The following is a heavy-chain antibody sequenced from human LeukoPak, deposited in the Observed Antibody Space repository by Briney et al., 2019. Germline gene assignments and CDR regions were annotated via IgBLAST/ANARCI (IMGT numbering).Heavy chain of an antibody. CDR3: ATSAEPNEHDFWGGYYRS. J-gene: IGHJ5*02. Sequence: SVKVSCKASGGTFTSYASSWGRQAPGQGREWMGGTIPIFGAGNYAQKFQGRVTITAAESTNTASLELSSLRSEDTATYYCATSAEPNEHDFWGGYYRSWGPGNPGTVSP. CDR1: GGTFTSYA. CDR2: TIPIFGAG. V-gene: IGHV1-69*13. D-gene: IGHD3-3*01.